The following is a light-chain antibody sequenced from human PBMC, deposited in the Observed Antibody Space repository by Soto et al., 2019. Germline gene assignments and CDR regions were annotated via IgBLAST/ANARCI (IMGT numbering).Light chain of an antibody. J-gene: IGKJ1*01. V-gene: IGKV3-20*01. Sequence: EIVLTQSPGTLSLSTGERATLSCRASQSVSSSYLAWYQQKPGQAPRLLIYGASSRATGIPDRFSGSGSGTDFTLTISRLEPEDFAVYYCQQYGSSSWMFGQGTKVDNK. CDR1: QSVSSSY. CDR3: QQYGSSSWM. CDR2: GAS.